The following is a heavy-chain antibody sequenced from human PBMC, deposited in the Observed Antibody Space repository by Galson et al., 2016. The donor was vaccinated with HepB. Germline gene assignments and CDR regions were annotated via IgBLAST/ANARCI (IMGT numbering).Heavy chain of an antibody. V-gene: IGHV4-39*01. CDR3: ASRDGDMYGSDSYYYGVYV. CDR1: SGSISSSRYY. Sequence: SETLSLTCTVSSGSISSSRYYWGWIRQPPGKGLEWVGSVYYSGTAYYDPSLKSRVSISVDTSKNQFSLRLRSVTAADTAVGYCASRDGDMYGSDSYYYGVYVWGKGTTVAVAS. CDR2: VYYSGTA. J-gene: IGHJ6*04. D-gene: IGHD3-10*01.